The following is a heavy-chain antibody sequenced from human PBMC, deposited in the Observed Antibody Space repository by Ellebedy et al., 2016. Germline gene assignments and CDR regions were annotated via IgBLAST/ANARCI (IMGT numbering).Heavy chain of an antibody. V-gene: IGHV3-7*03. D-gene: IGHD6-13*01. CDR3: VTPGGYVGAFDQ. CDR1: GFSFSTLW. CDR2: IKQDGSQK. J-gene: IGHJ4*02. Sequence: GGSLRLSCTVSGFSFSTLWMNWVRQTPGKGLEWVANIKQDGSQKHYVDSVKGRFTISRDNSKNTLLLQMNSLRVEDTAVYYCVTPGGYVGAFDQWGQGTLVIVSS.